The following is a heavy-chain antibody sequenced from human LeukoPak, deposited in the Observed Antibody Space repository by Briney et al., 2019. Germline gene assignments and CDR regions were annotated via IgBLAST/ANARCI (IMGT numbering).Heavy chain of an antibody. CDR1: GYTFTSYY. J-gene: IGHJ4*02. D-gene: IGHD3-22*01. Sequence: ASVKVSCKASGYTFTSYYMHWVRQAPGQGLEWMGWINPNSGGTNYAQKFQGRVTMTRDTSISTAYMELSRLRSDDTAVYYCARDRYYYDSSGYPGYWGQGTLVTVSS. V-gene: IGHV1-2*02. CDR3: ARDRYYYDSSGYPGY. CDR2: INPNSGGT.